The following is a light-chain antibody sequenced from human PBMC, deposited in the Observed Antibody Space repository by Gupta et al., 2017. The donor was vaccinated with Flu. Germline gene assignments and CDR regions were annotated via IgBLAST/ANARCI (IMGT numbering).Light chain of an antibody. V-gene: IGKV1-39*01. CDR1: QHSANY. Sequence: LSAAGGDRITITCRASQHSANYLNWYQQRPGEAPKLLVFGASKWQTGVPARFSGSGSGRDFTLTITTLQPEDFATYSCQQTDSTPWTFGQGTRVDIK. CDR3: QQTDSTPWT. J-gene: IGKJ1*01. CDR2: GAS.